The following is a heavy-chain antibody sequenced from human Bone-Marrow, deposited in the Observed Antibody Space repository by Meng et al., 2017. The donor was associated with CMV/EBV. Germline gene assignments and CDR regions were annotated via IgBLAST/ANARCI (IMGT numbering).Heavy chain of an antibody. CDR1: GGSVSCYY. J-gene: IGHJ4*02. V-gene: IGHV4-34*01. CDR3: ARAEQTSLWALDY. CDR2: INHSGST. D-gene: IGHD3-16*01. Sequence: CAVYGGSVSCYYLSWIRQPPGKGLEWIGEINHSGSTNYNPSLKSRVTISVDTSKNQFSLKLSSVTAADTAVYYCARAEQTSLWALDYWGQGTLVTVSS.